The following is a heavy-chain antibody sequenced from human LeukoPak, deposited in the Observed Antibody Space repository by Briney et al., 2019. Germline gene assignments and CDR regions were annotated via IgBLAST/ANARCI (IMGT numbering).Heavy chain of an antibody. CDR2: ISAYNGNT. V-gene: IGHV1-18*01. CDR1: GYTFTSYG. Sequence: ASVKVSCKASGYTFTSYGISWVRQAPGQGLEWMGWISAYNGNTNYAQKLQSRVTMTTDTSTSTAYMELRSLRSDDTAVYYCARDRGELLFGYFDYWGQGTLVTVSS. D-gene: IGHD1-26*01. J-gene: IGHJ4*02. CDR3: ARDRGELLFGYFDY.